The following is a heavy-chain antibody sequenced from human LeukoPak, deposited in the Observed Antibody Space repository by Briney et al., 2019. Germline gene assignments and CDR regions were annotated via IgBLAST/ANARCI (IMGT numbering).Heavy chain of an antibody. J-gene: IGHJ4*02. CDR2: INSVGSST. CDR1: GFTFSTYW. V-gene: IGHV3-74*01. CDR3: ARGQGYSYGSPFDY. Sequence: GGSLRLSCAASGFTFSTYWMHWVRQAPGKGLVWVSRINSVGSSTSYADSVKGRFTISRDNAKNSLYLQMNSLRAEDTAVYYCARGQGYSYGSPFDYWGQGTLVTLSS. D-gene: IGHD5-18*01.